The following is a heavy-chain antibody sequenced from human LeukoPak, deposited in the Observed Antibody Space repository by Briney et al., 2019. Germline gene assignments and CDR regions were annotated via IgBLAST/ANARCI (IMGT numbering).Heavy chain of an antibody. CDR3: ARGEGTVTTTVFISWFDP. J-gene: IGHJ5*02. D-gene: IGHD4-11*01. CDR2: IYYSGST. Sequence: SETLSLTCTVSGGSISSYYWSWTRQPPGKGLEWIGYIYYSGSTNYNPSLKSRVTISVDTSKNQFSLKLSSVTAADTAVYYCARGEGTVTTTVFISWFDPWGQGTLVTVSS. CDR1: GGSISSYY. V-gene: IGHV4-59*01.